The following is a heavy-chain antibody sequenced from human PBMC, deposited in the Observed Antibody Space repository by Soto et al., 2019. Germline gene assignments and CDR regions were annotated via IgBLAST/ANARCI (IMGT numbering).Heavy chain of an antibody. CDR2: ISYDGSTE. V-gene: IGHV3-30*18. CDR1: GFTFSGYY. J-gene: IGHJ6*02. Sequence: AGGSLRLSCAASGFTFSGYYMHWVRQAPGKGLEWVAVISYDGSTEYYADSVKGRFTISRDNSANRLFLQMNSLRPEDTAVYYCTKDDGYNDSTYYHYFGMDVWGQGTTVTVSS. D-gene: IGHD5-12*01. CDR3: TKDDGYNDSTYYHYFGMDV.